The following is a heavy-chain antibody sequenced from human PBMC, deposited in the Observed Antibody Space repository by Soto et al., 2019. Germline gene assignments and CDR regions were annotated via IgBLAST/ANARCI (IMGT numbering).Heavy chain of an antibody. CDR1: GGSISSYY. CDR3: ARSQYYYDGMDV. Sequence: SETLSLTCTVSGGSISSYYWSWIRQPPGKGLEWIGYIYYSGSTNYNPSLKSRVTISVDTSKNQFSLKLSSVTAADTAVYYCARSQYYYDGMDVWGQGTTVTVSS. J-gene: IGHJ6*02. V-gene: IGHV4-59*01. CDR2: IYYSGST.